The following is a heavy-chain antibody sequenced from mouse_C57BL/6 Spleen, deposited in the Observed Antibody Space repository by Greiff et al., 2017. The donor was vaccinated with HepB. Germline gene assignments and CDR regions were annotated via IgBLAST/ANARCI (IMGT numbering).Heavy chain of an antibody. Sequence: EVQLQQSGPELVKPGASVKMSCKASGYTFTDYNMHWVKQSHGKSLEWIGYINPNNGGTSYNQKFKGKATLTVNKSSSTAYMELRSLTSEDSAVYYCAREGRLITTVVEDYFDYWGQGTTLTVSS. V-gene: IGHV1-22*01. CDR2: INPNNGGT. J-gene: IGHJ2*01. CDR3: AREGRLITTVVEDYFDY. CDR1: GYTFTDYN. D-gene: IGHD1-1*01.